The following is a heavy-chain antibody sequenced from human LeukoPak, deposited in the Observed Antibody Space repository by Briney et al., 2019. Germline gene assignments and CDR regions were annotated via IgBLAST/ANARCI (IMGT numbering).Heavy chain of an antibody. D-gene: IGHD3-22*01. CDR2: ITASGVTT. CDR3: AKAPYDTSGFSSPNYFDY. CDR1: GFTFSSYA. Sequence: GGSLRLSCAASGFTFSSYAMSWVRQAPGKGLEWISTITASGVTTYYADSVKGRFTISRDNSKNTLFLQMNSLRAEDTAVYYCAKAPYDTSGFSSPNYFDYWGQGTLVTVSS. V-gene: IGHV3-23*01. J-gene: IGHJ4*02.